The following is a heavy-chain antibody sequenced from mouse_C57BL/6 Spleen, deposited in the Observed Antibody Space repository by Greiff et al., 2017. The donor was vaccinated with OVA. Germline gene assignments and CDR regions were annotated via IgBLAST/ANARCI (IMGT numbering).Heavy chain of an antibody. Sequence: QVQLQQPGAELVKPGASVKMSCKASGYTFTSYWITWVKQRPGQGLEWIGDIYPGSGSTNYNEKFKGKATLTADKSSSTAYMELRSLTSEDSAVYFCARGGITTVVAPDYWGQGTTLTVSS. D-gene: IGHD1-1*01. CDR2: IYPGSGST. CDR1: GYTFTSYW. CDR3: ARGGITTVVAPDY. V-gene: IGHV1-55*01. J-gene: IGHJ2*01.